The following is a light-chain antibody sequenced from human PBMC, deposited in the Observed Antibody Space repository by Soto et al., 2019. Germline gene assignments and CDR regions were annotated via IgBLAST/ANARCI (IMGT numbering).Light chain of an antibody. J-gene: IGKJ2*01. V-gene: IGKV1-39*01. CDR1: QSISSD. CDR2: AAS. Sequence: DIQMTQSPSSLSASVGDRVTITCQASQSISSDLNWYQQKPGKAPKLLIYAASSLQSGVPSRFSGSGSGTDFTLTISSLQPEDFATYYCQQSYSTPRTFGQGTKLEIK. CDR3: QQSYSTPRT.